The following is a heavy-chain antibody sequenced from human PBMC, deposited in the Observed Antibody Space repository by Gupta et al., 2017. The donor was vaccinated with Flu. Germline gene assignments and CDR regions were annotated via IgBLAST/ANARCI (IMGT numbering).Heavy chain of an antibody. CDR3: VKGSSEWYIQAFDV. V-gene: IGHV3-64D*06. J-gene: IGHJ3*01. CDR1: GFKFSDYA. CDR2: IRSHGGST. D-gene: IGHD3-3*01. Sequence: EVRLVESGGGLVQPGGSLRLACSATGFKFSDYAMHWVRQAPGKGLEYVSAIRSHGGSTNLAGSVQGRFAISRDNSKNTLYLQMSTLRVEDTAVYYCVKGSSEWYIQAFDVWGQGTMVTVAA.